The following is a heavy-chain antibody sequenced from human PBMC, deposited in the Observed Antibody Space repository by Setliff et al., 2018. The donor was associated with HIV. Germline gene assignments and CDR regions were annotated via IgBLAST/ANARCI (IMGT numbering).Heavy chain of an antibody. CDR2: INSDGSSI. J-gene: IGHJ3*02. D-gene: IGHD6-19*01. CDR3: ARHSDWYGNDAFDI. CDR1: GFIFSNYW. V-gene: IGHV3-74*01. Sequence: GGSLRLSCAASGFIFSNYWMHWVRQAPGKGLVWVSRINSDGSSISYADPVKGRFTISRDNAKNTLYLQMNSLRGEDTAVYYCARHSDWYGNDAFDIWGQGTRVTVSS.